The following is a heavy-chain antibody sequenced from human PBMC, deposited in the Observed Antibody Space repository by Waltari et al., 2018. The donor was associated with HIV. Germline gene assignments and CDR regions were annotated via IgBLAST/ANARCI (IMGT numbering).Heavy chain of an antibody. V-gene: IGHV1-2*02. Sequence: QVQLLQSGAEVKKPGASVKVSCKASGYTFTAYYIHWVRQAPGQGIEWMGWVYPNTGDTNYAQKFQGRVTMARDASIRTVSMELSRLRSDDTAVYYCVRQMTFYDAFDIWGQGTLVTVSA. J-gene: IGHJ3*02. CDR2: VYPNTGDT. CDR3: VRQMTFYDAFDI. CDR1: GYTFTAYY.